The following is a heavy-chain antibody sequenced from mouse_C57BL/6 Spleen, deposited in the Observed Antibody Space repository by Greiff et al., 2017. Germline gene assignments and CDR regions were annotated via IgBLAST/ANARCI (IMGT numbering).Heavy chain of an antibody. Sequence: EVQGVESGEGLVKPGGSLKLSCAASGFTFSSYAMSWVRQTPEKRLEWVAYISSGGDYIYDADTGKGRLTISRDNARNTLYLQMSSLKSEDTAMYYCTRDSDYDPYFDYWGQGTTLTVSS. J-gene: IGHJ2*01. CDR3: TRDSDYDPYFDY. CDR2: ISSGGDYI. D-gene: IGHD2-4*01. CDR1: GFTFSSYA. V-gene: IGHV5-9-1*02.